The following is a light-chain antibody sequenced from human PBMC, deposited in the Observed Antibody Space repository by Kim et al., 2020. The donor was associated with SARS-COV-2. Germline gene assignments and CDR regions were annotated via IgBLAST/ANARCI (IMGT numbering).Light chain of an antibody. CDR3: QQSYISPFT. J-gene: IGKJ3*01. Sequence: DIQMTQSPSSLSASVGDRVTITCRTSQSISSHLNWYHQKPGRAPKLLISAASTLQGGVPSRFCGSGSETDFTLTISSLQPEDFATYFCQQSYISPFTFGPGTKVDIK. V-gene: IGKV1-39*01. CDR2: AAS. CDR1: QSISSH.